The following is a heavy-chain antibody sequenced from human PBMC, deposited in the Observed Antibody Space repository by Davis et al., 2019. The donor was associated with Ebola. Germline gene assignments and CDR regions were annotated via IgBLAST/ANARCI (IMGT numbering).Heavy chain of an antibody. CDR2: IKTDGSEE. CDR3: ARWGLRGNYDSWSGSDYYFDY. CDR1: GFTFSTYW. J-gene: IGHJ4*02. Sequence: GESLKISCATSGFTFSTYWMSWVRQAPGKGLEWVANIKTDGSEEHYVDSVKGRFTMSSDNAKNSLYLQLDSLRDDDTAVYYCARWGLRGNYDSWSGSDYYFDYWGQGTLVTVSS. V-gene: IGHV3-7*01. D-gene: IGHD3-3*01.